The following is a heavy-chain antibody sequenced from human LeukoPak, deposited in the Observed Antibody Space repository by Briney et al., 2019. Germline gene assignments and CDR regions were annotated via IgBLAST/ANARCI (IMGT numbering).Heavy chain of an antibody. CDR2: ITDDGGDT. Sequence: PGGSLRLSCAASGFTFSSYAMTWVRQAPGKGLEWVSSITDDGGDTAYADSVKGRFTISRDNSKNTLYLQMNSLRAEDTAVYYCAKSPKEIVPLGARAGGQGTLVTVSS. CDR3: AKSPKEIVPLGARA. D-gene: IGHD5-12*01. J-gene: IGHJ4*02. CDR1: GFTFSSYA. V-gene: IGHV3-23*01.